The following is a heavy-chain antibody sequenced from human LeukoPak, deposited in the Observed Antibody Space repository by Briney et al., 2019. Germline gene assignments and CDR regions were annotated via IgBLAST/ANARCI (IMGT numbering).Heavy chain of an antibody. CDR1: GFTFSRYG. J-gene: IGHJ6*03. Sequence: PGGSLRLSCAASGFTFSRYGMSWVRQAPGKGLEWVSAISGSGGSTYYADSVKGRFTISRDNSKNTLYLQMNSLRAEDTAVYYCAKRVVVTARPYYYYYMDVWGKGTTVTVSS. CDR2: ISGSGGST. CDR3: AKRVVVTARPYYYYYMDV. D-gene: IGHD2-21*02. V-gene: IGHV3-23*01.